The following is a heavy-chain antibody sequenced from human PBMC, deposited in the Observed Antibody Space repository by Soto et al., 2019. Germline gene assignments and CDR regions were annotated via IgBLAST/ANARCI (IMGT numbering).Heavy chain of an antibody. D-gene: IGHD4-17*01. CDR2: ISAYNGDT. J-gene: IGHJ4*02. Sequence: QVQLEQSGVEVKKPGASVRVACKTSASILTRYGFSWVRQAPGQGLEWMGWISAYNGDTKYAQNFQGRVTMTTDTSTRTAYMELRTLRIDDTAVYYCTSDYGDENSWGQGTLVTVSS. CDR3: TSDYGDENS. V-gene: IGHV1-18*01. CDR1: ASILTRYG.